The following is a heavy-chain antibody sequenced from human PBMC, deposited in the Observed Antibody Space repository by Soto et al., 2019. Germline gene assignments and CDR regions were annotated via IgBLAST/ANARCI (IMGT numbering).Heavy chain of an antibody. Sequence: QVQLQQWGAGLLKPSETLSLTCAVYGGSFSGYYWSWIRQPPGKGLEWIGEINHSGSTNYTPSLTSPVTISVDTSKNQFSRTRSSLTAADTAVYYCARGPQYWNYFRYMDVWCKGTTVTVSS. V-gene: IGHV4-34*01. CDR3: ARGPQYWNYFRYMDV. CDR1: GGSFSGYY. CDR2: INHSGST. D-gene: IGHD1-7*01. J-gene: IGHJ6*03.